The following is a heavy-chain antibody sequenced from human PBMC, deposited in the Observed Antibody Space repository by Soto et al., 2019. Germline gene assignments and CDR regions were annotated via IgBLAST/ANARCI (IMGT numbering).Heavy chain of an antibody. Sequence: QVQLVQSGAEVKKPGSSVKVSCKASGGTLSSYAISWVRQAPGQGPEWMGGIIPIFGTANYAQKFQGRVTITADEATSTAYMELSSLRSEDTAVYYCAREMATINGGKTDYFDYWGQGPLVTVSS. V-gene: IGHV1-69*12. CDR1: GGTLSSYA. D-gene: IGHD5-12*01. CDR3: AREMATINGGKTDYFDY. J-gene: IGHJ4*02. CDR2: IIPIFGTA.